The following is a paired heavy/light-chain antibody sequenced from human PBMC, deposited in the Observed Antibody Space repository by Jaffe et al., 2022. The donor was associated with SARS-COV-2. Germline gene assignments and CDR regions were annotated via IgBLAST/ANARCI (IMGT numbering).Light chain of an antibody. Sequence: SYELTQPPSVSVSPGQTASITCSGDKLGDKYSCWYQQKPGQSPVLVIYRDNKRPSGIPERFSGSNSGNTATLTISGTQSIDEADYYCQAWDSNTVVFGGGTKLTVL. CDR1: KLGDKY. CDR2: RDN. V-gene: IGLV3-1*01. CDR3: QAWDSNTVV. J-gene: IGLJ2*01.
Heavy chain of an antibody. CDR1: GGSLSITTYY. CDR3: ARHPLNQQWEQRSSPRGPDRNWFDP. CDR2: IHYSGNT. V-gene: IGHV4-39*01. Sequence: QLQLQESGPGQVKPSETLSLTCSVSGGSLSITTYYWGWIRQPPGKGLEWIGSIHYSGNTFYNPSLKSQLTISVDTSKNQFSLRLSSVTAADTAVYYCARHPLNQQWEQRSSPRGPDRNWFDPWGQGIQVTVSS. J-gene: IGHJ5*02. D-gene: IGHD1-26*01.